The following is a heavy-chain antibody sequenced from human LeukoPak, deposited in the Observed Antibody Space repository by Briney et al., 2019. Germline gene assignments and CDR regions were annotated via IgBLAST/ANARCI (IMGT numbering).Heavy chain of an antibody. CDR2: MNPNSGNT. D-gene: IGHD2-15*01. CDR3: AAVVVAATHRFDP. J-gene: IGHJ5*02. Sequence: GASVKVSCKASGYTFTSYDINWVRQATGQGLEWMGWMNPNSGNTSYAQKFQGRVTMTRNTSISTAYMELSSLRSEDTAVYYCAAVVVAATHRFDPWGQGTLVTVSS. CDR1: GYTFTSYD. V-gene: IGHV1-8*01.